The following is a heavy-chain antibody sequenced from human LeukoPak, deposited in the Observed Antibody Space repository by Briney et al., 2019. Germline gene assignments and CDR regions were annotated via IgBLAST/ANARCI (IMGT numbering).Heavy chain of an antibody. CDR3: GTRGYSEYYFDY. CDR1: GITFSSYN. CDR2: ISSSSSYI. J-gene: IGHJ4*01. Sequence: GGSLRLSCAASGITFSSYNMNWVRQAPGKGLEWVSSISSSSSYIYYADSVKGRFTISRDNAKNSLYLQMNSLGAEDTAVYYCGTRGYSEYYFDYWGQGTLVTVSS. D-gene: IGHD3-22*01. V-gene: IGHV3-21*01.